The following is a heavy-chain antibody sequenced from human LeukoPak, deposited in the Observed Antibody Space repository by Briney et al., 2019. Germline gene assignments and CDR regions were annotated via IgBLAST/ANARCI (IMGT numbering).Heavy chain of an antibody. J-gene: IGHJ4*02. Sequence: SETLSLTCTVSGGSISSGSYYWSWIRQPAGKGLEWIGRIYTSGSTNYNPSLKSRVTISVDTSKNQFSLKLSSVTAADTAVYYCARSLTAAGYDYWGQGTLVTVSS. CDR1: GGSISSGSYY. V-gene: IGHV4-61*02. D-gene: IGHD6-13*01. CDR3: ARSLTAAGYDY. CDR2: IYTSGST.